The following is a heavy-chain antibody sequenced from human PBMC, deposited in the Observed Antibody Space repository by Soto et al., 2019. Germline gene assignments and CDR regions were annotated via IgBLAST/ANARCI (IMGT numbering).Heavy chain of an antibody. V-gene: IGHV1-18*01. CDR2: ISAYNGNT. D-gene: IGHD1-1*01. Sequence: QVQLVQSGAEVKKPGASVKVSCKASGYTFTSYGISWVRQAPGQGLEGMGWISAYNGNTNYAQKLQGRVTMTTDTSTSTAYMELRSLRSDDTAVYYCARVGFWYNWNVTPLRWFDPWGQGTLVTVSS. J-gene: IGHJ5*02. CDR1: GYTFTSYG. CDR3: ARVGFWYNWNVTPLRWFDP.